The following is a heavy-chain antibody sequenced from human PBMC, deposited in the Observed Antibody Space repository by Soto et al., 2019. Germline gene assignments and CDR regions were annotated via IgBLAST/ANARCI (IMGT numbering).Heavy chain of an antibody. CDR3: ARDGYYYDSSGYLDPYYYYGMDV. V-gene: IGHV3-48*02. CDR1: GFTFSSYS. D-gene: IGHD3-22*01. J-gene: IGHJ6*02. Sequence: EVQLVESGGGLVQPGGSLRLSCAASGFTFSSYSMNWVRQAPGKGLEWVSYISSSSSTIYYADSVKGRFTISRDNAKNSLYLQMNSLRDEDTAVYYCARDGYYYDSSGYLDPYYYYGMDVWGHGTTVTVSS. CDR2: ISSSSSTI.